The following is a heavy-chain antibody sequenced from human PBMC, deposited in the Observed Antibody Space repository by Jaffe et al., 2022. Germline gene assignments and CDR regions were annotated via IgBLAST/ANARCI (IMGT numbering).Heavy chain of an antibody. V-gene: IGHV3-30*18. D-gene: IGHD6-13*01. CDR2: ISYDGTDK. Sequence: QVQLVESGGGVVQPGKSLRLSCAASGFTFSRNGVHWVRQSLGKGLEWVAMISYDGTDKYYADSVKGRFTISRDNSKNTLYLQMNSLRPEDTAIYFCAKGYREQGHSALDLWGQGTMVTVSS. CDR3: AKGYREQGHSALDL. J-gene: IGHJ3*01. CDR1: GFTFSRNG.